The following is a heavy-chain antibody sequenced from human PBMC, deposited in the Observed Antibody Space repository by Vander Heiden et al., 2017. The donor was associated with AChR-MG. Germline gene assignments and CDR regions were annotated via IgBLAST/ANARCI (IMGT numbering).Heavy chain of an antibody. Sequence: EVQLLESGGGLVQPGGSLRLSCAASGFTFSSYAMSGVRQAPGKGLEWVAAISGSGGSTYYADSVKGRFTISRDNSKNTLYLQMNSLRAEDTAVYYCAKVGYCSSTSCYYIYYYMDVWGKGTTVTVSS. J-gene: IGHJ6*03. CDR2: ISGSGGST. V-gene: IGHV3-23*01. CDR3: AKVGYCSSTSCYYIYYYMDV. D-gene: IGHD2-2*01. CDR1: GFTFSSYA.